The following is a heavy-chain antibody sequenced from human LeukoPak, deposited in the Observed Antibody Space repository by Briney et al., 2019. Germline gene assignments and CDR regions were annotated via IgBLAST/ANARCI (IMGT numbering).Heavy chain of an antibody. CDR1: GFTFSSYA. CDR3: AKTSLGYCSGGSCYVDY. V-gene: IGHV3-23*01. CDR2: VSGSGSST. Sequence: GGSLRLSCAASGFTFSSYAMSWVRQAPGKGPEWVSVVSGSGSSTYYVDSVKGRFTISRDNSKNTLYLQMSSLRAEDTAVYYCAKTSLGYCSGGSCYVDYWGQGTLVTVSS. D-gene: IGHD2-15*01. J-gene: IGHJ4*02.